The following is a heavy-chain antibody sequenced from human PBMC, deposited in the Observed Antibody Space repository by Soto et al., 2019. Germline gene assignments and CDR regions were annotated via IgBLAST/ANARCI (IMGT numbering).Heavy chain of an antibody. J-gene: IGHJ5*02. CDR3: VADYVEPAMARLDH. CDR2: IIPIYGTA. D-gene: IGHD5-18*01. V-gene: IGHV1-69*13. CDR1: GCTFSSLS. Sequence: SVKVSCKASGCTFSSLSISWVRQVPGQGLEWMGLIIPIYGTATYAQKFQGRVTITADDSTSTAYMDLSSLISEDTAVYYCVADYVEPAMARLDHWGQGTLVTVSS.